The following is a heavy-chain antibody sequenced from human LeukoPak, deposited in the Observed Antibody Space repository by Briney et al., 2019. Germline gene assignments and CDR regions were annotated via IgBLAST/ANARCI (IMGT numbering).Heavy chain of an antibody. CDR2: ISSSSSYI. V-gene: IGHV3-21*01. CDR3: ARGFSGRRYYDFWSGYYTWESTDFDY. D-gene: IGHD3-3*01. CDR1: GFTFSSYS. J-gene: IGHJ4*02. Sequence: GGSLRLSCAASGFTFSSYSMNWVRQAPGKGLEWVSSISSSSSYIYYADSVKGRFTISRDNAKNSLYLQMNSLRAEDTAVYYCARGFSGRRYYDFWSGYYTWESTDFDYWGQGTLVTVSS.